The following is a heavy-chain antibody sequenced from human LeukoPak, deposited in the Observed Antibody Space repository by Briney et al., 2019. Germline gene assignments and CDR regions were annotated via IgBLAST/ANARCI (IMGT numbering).Heavy chain of an antibody. J-gene: IGHJ5*02. D-gene: IGHD2-2*01. CDR2: INPNSGGT. V-gene: IGHV1-2*02. Sequence: ASVKVSCKGSGYTFIAYFMHWVRQAPGQGVEWMGWINPNSGGTNYAQKFQGRVTMTRDTSISTAYMDLSRLRSDDTAVYYCARGMGVLVPAATWFDPWGQGTLVTVSS. CDR3: ARGMGVLVPAATWFDP. CDR1: GYTFIAYF.